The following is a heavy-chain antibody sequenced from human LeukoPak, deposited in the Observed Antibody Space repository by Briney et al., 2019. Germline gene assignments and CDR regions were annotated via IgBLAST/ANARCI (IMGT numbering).Heavy chain of an antibody. CDR2: IIPIFGTA. J-gene: IGHJ5*02. CDR3: ARAITYYYGSGSPGLDP. Sequence: ASAKVSCKASGGTFSSYAISWVRQAPGQGLEWMGGIIPIFGTANYAQKFQGRVTITADESTSTAYMELSSLRSEDTAVYYCARAITYYYGSGSPGLDPWGQGTLVTVSS. D-gene: IGHD3-10*01. CDR1: GGTFSSYA. V-gene: IGHV1-69*13.